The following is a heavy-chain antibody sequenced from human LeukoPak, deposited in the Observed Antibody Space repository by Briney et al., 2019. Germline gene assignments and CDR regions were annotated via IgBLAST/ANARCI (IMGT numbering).Heavy chain of an antibody. CDR1: GLTFSDAW. Sequence: GGYLRLSCVLSGLTFSDAWMSWVRQAPGKGLEWVGRIRNDRITDYAAPVQGRFSISRDNSKNTFYLQMNSLRTEDTGMYFCTWMATIFTVDYWGQGTLVTVSS. CDR2: IRNDRIT. CDR3: TWMATIFTVDY. D-gene: IGHD5-12*01. J-gene: IGHJ4*02. V-gene: IGHV3-15*01.